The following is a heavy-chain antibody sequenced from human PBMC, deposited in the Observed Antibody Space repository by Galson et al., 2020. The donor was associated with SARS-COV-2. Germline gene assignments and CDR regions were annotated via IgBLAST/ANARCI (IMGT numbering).Heavy chain of an antibody. CDR3: SREGWQGGY. Sequence: EGSLRLSCAVSGFTFKDFWMSWFRQAPGKGLEWVANIRGDGSETNYVDSVQGRFCISRDNSIDSLFLQMNNLTADDTAVYFCSREGWQGGYWGQGTRVTVSS. CDR1: GFTFKDFW. CDR2: IRGDGSET. D-gene: IGHD6-19*01. J-gene: IGHJ4*02. V-gene: IGHV3-7*01.